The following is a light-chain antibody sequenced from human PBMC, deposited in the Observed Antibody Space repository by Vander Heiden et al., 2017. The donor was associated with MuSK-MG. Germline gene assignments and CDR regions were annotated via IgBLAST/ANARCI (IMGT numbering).Light chain of an antibody. CDR2: VAS. Sequence: DVQMTESASSLSASVGERVTITCRADQNINSYVNWYQVRPGKAPKLLIYVASNLQSGVPSRFSGSGSGSDFTLTVSRLQPEDIATYFCQQSDDMPLTFGRGTKVEIK. CDR3: QQSDDMPLT. CDR1: QNINSY. J-gene: IGKJ4*01. V-gene: IGKV1-39*01.